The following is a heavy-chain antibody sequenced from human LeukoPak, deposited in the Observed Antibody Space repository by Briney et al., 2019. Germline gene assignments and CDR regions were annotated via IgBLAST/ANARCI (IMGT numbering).Heavy chain of an antibody. CDR2: IYYSGST. Sequence: KPSETLSLTCTVSGGSISSYYWSWIRQPPGKGLEWIGYIYYSGSTNYNPSLKSRVTISVDTSKNQFSLKLSSVTAADTAVYYCARVRSSGWYDPYWYFDLWGRGTLVTVSS. CDR3: ARVRSSGWYDPYWYFDL. V-gene: IGHV4-59*01. CDR1: GGSISSYY. J-gene: IGHJ2*01. D-gene: IGHD6-19*01.